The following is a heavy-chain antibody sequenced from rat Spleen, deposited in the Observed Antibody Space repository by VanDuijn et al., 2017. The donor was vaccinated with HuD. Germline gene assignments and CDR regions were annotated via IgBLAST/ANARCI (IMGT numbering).Heavy chain of an antibody. CDR2: IIYDGSRT. J-gene: IGHJ2*01. Sequence: EVQLVESGGGLVQPGRSLKVSCAASGFTFNTYDMAWVRQAPTKGLEWVATIIYDGSRTYYRDSVKGRFTISRDNAKNTQYLQMDSLRSEDTATYYCARHEGNSGYYSDYWGQGVMVTVSS. CDR1: GFTFNTYD. V-gene: IGHV5-29*01. D-gene: IGHD4-3*01. CDR3: ARHEGNSGYYSDY.